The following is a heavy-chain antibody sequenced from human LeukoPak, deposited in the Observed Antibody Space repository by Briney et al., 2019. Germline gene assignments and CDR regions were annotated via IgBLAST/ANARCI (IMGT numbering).Heavy chain of an antibody. CDR2: IYHSGST. D-gene: IGHD3-22*01. CDR1: GYSISSGYY. J-gene: IGHJ3*02. Sequence: SGTLSLTCTVSGYSISSGYYWGWIRQPPGKGLEWIGSIYHSGSTYYNPSLKSRVTISVGTSKNQFSLKLSSVTAADTAVYYCARAITMIVVAPRGDAFDIWGQGTMVTVSS. CDR3: ARAITMIVVAPRGDAFDI. V-gene: IGHV4-38-2*02.